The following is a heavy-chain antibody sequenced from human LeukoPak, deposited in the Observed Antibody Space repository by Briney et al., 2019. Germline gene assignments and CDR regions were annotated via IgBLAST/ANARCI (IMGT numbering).Heavy chain of an antibody. Sequence: PSETLSLTCTVSGGSISSSSYYWDWIRQPPGKGLEWIGTIYYSGSTYYNPSLKSRVTISVDTSKNQFSLKLSSVTAADTTVYYCRRHRIAAVDDAFDIWGHRTMVTVSS. CDR3: RRHRIAAVDDAFDI. D-gene: IGHD6-13*01. CDR1: GGSISSSSYY. V-gene: IGHV4-39*01. J-gene: IGHJ3*02. CDR2: IYYSGST.